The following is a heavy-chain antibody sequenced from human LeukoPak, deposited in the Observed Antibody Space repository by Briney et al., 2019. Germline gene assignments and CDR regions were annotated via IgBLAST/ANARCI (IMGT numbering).Heavy chain of an antibody. J-gene: IGHJ4*02. V-gene: IGHV3-53*01. Sequence: TGGSLRLSCAASGFTFSSNYMSWVRQAPGKGLGWVSVIYRGGTTYYSDSVKGRFTISRDNSKNTLFLQMNSLRAEDTAVYYCARVLGYSYGYLEMWGQGTQVTVSS. D-gene: IGHD5-18*01. CDR2: IYRGGTT. CDR3: ARVLGYSYGYLEM. CDR1: GFTFSSNY.